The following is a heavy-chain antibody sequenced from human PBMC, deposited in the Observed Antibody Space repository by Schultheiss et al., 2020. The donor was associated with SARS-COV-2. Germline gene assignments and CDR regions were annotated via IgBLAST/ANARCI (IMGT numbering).Heavy chain of an antibody. Sequence: GGSLRLSCAASGFTFSSYAMSWVRQAPGKGLEWVSSISSCSSYIYYADSVKGRFTISRDNAKNSLYLQMNSLRAEDTAVYYCARAGTEITIFGVVTPFYYYYYMDVWGKGTTVTVSS. J-gene: IGHJ6*03. CDR1: GFTFSSYA. V-gene: IGHV3-21*01. CDR2: ISSCSSYI. D-gene: IGHD3-3*01. CDR3: ARAGTEITIFGVVTPFYYYYYMDV.